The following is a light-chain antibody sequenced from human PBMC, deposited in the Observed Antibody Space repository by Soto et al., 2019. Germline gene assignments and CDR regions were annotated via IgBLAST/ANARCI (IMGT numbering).Light chain of an antibody. CDR2: DAS. CDR1: QSVSSY. J-gene: IGKJ4*01. CDR3: QHYVTWPLT. V-gene: IGKV3-11*01. Sequence: EMVVTQSPATLSVSPGERATLSCRASQSVSSYLAWYQQKPGQAPRLLIYDASNRATGIPARFSGSGSGTDFTLTISSLEPEDFAVYYCQHYVTWPLTFGGGTKVDIK.